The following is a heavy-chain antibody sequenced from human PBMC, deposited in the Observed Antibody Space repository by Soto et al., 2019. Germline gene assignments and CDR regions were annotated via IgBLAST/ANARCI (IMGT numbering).Heavy chain of an antibody. V-gene: IGHV1-18*01. J-gene: IGHJ6*02. CDR1: GYTFTSFG. CDR3: ARAGYSSISYYYYGMDV. Sequence: ASVKVSCKTSGYTFTSFGISWVRQAPGQGLEWMGWITTDKGKTNYAQKFQGRVTITADESTSTAYMELSSLRSEDTAVYYCARAGYSSISYYYYGMDVWGQGTTVTVSS. CDR2: ITTDKGKT. D-gene: IGHD6-13*01.